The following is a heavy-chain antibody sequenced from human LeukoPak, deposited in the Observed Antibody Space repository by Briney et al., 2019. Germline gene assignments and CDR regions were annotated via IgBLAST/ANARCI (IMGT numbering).Heavy chain of an antibody. D-gene: IGHD3-10*01. Sequence: SETLSLTCTVSGGSISSSSYYWGWIRQPPGKGLEWIGSIYYSGSTYYNPSLKSRVTISVDTSKNQFSLKLSSVTAADTAVYYCARIRNYGSGTYIPFVDYWGQGTLVTVSS. CDR2: IYYSGST. V-gene: IGHV4-39*07. CDR1: GGSISSSSYY. J-gene: IGHJ4*02. CDR3: ARIRNYGSGTYIPFVDY.